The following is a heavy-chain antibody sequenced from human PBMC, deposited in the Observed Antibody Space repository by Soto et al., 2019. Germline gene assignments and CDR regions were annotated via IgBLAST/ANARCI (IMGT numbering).Heavy chain of an antibody. CDR2: IADSGGST. CDR3: ANSRILGPMGL. Sequence: EVQLLESGGGLVQPGGSLRLSCAASGFTFSNYAMSWVRQAPGKGLEWVSLIADSGGSTYYADSVKGRFTVSRDNSKNTLYLAMNSLRAEDSAIYCCANSRILGPMGLWGQGTVVTVSS. J-gene: IGHJ4*02. V-gene: IGHV3-23*01. D-gene: IGHD3-16*01. CDR1: GFTFSNYA.